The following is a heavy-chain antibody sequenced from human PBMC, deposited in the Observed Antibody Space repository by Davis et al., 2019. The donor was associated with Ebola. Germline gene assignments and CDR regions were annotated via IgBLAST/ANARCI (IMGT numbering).Heavy chain of an antibody. CDR2: ISSSGSTI. Sequence: GESLKISCAASGFTFSDYYMSWIRQAPGNWLASVSYISSSGSTINYADSVKGRFTISRDNAKNSLYLQMHSLRAEDTALYYCAKDITVYYGSGRPYYYYGMDVWGQGTTVTVSS. V-gene: IGHV3-11*01. D-gene: IGHD3-10*01. CDR1: GFTFSDYY. J-gene: IGHJ6*02. CDR3: AKDITVYYGSGRPYYYYGMDV.